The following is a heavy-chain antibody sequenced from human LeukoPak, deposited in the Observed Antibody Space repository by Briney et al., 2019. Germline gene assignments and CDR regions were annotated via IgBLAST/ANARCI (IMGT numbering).Heavy chain of an antibody. CDR3: ARDLRYCSSTSCYPFHDAFDI. J-gene: IGHJ3*02. Sequence: ASVKVSCKASGYTFTGYYMHWVRQAPGQGLEWMGWINPNSGGPNYAQKFQGRVTMTRDTSISTAYMELSRLRSDDTAVYYCARDLRYCSSTSCYPFHDAFDIWGQGTMVTVSS. CDR1: GYTFTGYY. CDR2: INPNSGGP. D-gene: IGHD2-2*01. V-gene: IGHV1-2*02.